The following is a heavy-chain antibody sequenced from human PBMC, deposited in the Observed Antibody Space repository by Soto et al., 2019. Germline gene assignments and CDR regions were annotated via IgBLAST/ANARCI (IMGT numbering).Heavy chain of an antibody. D-gene: IGHD3-10*01. Sequence: QVQLVQSGAEVKKPGSSVKGSCKASGGIFSTYAISWLRQAPGQGLEWMGGIIPLFRTPNYAQRFQGRGTITADESTSTAYMELSSLRSADTALYYCARDRDDYGSGNYYNRIDFWGPGSLVTVSS. J-gene: IGHJ4*02. CDR3: ARDRDDYGSGNYYNRIDF. V-gene: IGHV1-69*01. CDR2: IIPLFRTP. CDR1: GGIFSTYA.